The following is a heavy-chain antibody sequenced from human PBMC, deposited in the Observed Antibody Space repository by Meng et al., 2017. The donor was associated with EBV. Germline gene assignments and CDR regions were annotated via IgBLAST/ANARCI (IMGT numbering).Heavy chain of an antibody. J-gene: IGHJ4*02. CDR1: GSTFGSCA. CDR3: ARGYRGSSWYLGY. V-gene: IGHV1-69*18. Sequence: QGESVPSAVKAKKPGSSVKVSCKASGSTFGSCASCWGRQAAKPGHEWARRNIHIYGPANYAQKFQGRVTITADESTSTAYMEMSSLRYEDTDVYYCARGYRGSSWYLGYWGQGTLVTVSS. CDR2: NIHIYGPA. D-gene: IGHD6-13*01.